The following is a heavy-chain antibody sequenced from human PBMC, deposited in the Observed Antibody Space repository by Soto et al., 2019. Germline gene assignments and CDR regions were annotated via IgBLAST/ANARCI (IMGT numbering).Heavy chain of an antibody. V-gene: IGHV3-30-3*01. Sequence: QVQLVESGGGVVQPGRSLRLSCAASGFTFSSYAMHWVRQAPGKGLEWVAVISYDGSNKYYADSVKGRFTISRDNSKNTLYLQMNSMRAEDTAVYYCARGRDGYNRPDAFDIWGQGTMVTVSS. J-gene: IGHJ3*02. CDR3: ARGRDGYNRPDAFDI. D-gene: IGHD5-12*01. CDR2: ISYDGSNK. CDR1: GFTFSSYA.